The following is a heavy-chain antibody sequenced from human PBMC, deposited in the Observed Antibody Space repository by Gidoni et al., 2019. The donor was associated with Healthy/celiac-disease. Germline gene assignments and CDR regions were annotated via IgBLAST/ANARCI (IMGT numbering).Heavy chain of an antibody. CDR1: GVSISSYY. CDR3: ARAESSGCFDY. J-gene: IGHJ4*02. CDR2: IYYSGST. Sequence: QVQLQESGPGLVKPSETLSLTCTVSGVSISSYYWSWIRQPPGKGLELIGYIYYSGSTNYNPSLKSRVTISVDTSKNQFSLKLSSVTAADTAVYYCARAESSGCFDYWGQGTLVTVSS. D-gene: IGHD6-19*01. V-gene: IGHV4-59*01.